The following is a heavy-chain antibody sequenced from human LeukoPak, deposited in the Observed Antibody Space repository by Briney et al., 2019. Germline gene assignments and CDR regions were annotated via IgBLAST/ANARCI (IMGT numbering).Heavy chain of an antibody. J-gene: IGHJ4*02. Sequence: GASVKVSCKASGYTFTGNYMHWVRQAPGQGLEWMGWINPNSGGTNYAQKFQGRVTMTRDTSIGTAYMELNRLRSDDTAVYYCARMEMATAIFDYWGQGTLVTVSS. CDR1: GYTFTGNY. D-gene: IGHD5-24*01. V-gene: IGHV1-2*02. CDR3: ARMEMATAIFDY. CDR2: INPNSGGT.